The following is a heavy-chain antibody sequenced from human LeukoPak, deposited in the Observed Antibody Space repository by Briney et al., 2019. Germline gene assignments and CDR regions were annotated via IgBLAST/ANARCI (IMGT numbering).Heavy chain of an antibody. Sequence: SVKVSCKASGGTFSIYAMNWVRQAPGQGLEWMGRISPIFGPPTYAQEFQGRITIITDQSTNMAYMELSSLRSEDTAVYYCAREVQPHCSTTSCSGNYWGQGTLVTVSS. CDR1: GGTFSIYA. D-gene: IGHD2-2*01. V-gene: IGHV1-69*05. CDR2: ISPIFGPP. CDR3: AREVQPHCSTTSCSGNY. J-gene: IGHJ4*02.